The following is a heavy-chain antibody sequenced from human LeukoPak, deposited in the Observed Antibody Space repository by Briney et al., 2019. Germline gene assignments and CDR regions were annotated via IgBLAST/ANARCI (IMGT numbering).Heavy chain of an antibody. CDR3: ARGESWNALNY. Sequence: SETLSLTCAVYGGSFSGYYWSWIRQPPGKGLEWIGEINHSGSTNYIPSLKSRVTISVDKSKNQFSLKLSSVTAADTAVYYCARGESWNALNYWGQGTLVTVSS. CDR2: INHSGST. J-gene: IGHJ4*02. V-gene: IGHV4-34*01. D-gene: IGHD1-1*01. CDR1: GGSFSGYY.